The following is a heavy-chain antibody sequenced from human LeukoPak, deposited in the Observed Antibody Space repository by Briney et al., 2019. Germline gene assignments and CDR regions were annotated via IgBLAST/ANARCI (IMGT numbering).Heavy chain of an antibody. CDR1: GSSSSNSG. J-gene: IGHJ4*02. Sequence: GGSLRLSCAASGSSSSNSGMHWFPQAPGKGLEWVAVLRLDGNNKYYEDSVKGRFTISRDNSKNTLYLQMNSLRAEDTALYYCARDRGDGLNVIHPILDSWGQGTLVTVSS. CDR2: LRLDGNNK. D-gene: IGHD5-24*01. V-gene: IGHV3-33*01. CDR3: ARDRGDGLNVIHPILDS.